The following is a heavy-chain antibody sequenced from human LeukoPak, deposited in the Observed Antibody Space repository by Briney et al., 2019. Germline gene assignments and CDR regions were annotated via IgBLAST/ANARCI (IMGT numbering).Heavy chain of an antibody. CDR3: AELGITMIGGV. CDR2: ISSSGSTI. Sequence: GGSLRLSCAASGFTFTSYWMSWVRQAPVKGLEWVSYISSSGSTIYYADSVKGRFTISRDNAKNSLYLQMNSLRAEDTAVYYCAELGITMIGGVWGKGTTVTISS. V-gene: IGHV3-48*03. D-gene: IGHD3-10*02. CDR1: GFTFTSYW. J-gene: IGHJ6*04.